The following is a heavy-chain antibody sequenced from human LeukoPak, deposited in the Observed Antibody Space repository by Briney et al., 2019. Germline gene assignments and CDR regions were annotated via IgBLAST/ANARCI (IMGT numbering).Heavy chain of an antibody. Sequence: PGRCLRLSCAASGFTFDDYAMHWVRQAPGKGLEWGSGISWNSGSIGYADSVKGRFTISRDNAKNSLYLQMNSLRAEDTALYYCAKGDVVVGNYFDYWGQGTLVTVSS. J-gene: IGHJ4*02. CDR2: ISWNSGSI. CDR3: AKGDVVVGNYFDY. CDR1: GFTFDDYA. D-gene: IGHD2-15*01. V-gene: IGHV3-9*01.